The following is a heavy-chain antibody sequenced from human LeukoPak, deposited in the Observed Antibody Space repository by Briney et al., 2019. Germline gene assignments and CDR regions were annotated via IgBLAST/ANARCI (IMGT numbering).Heavy chain of an antibody. J-gene: IGHJ4*02. V-gene: IGHV3-21*01. CDR3: VRGEWIFDY. D-gene: IGHD3-3*01. CDR1: GFTFSSYT. CDR2: ISTSSSYI. Sequence: GGFLRLSCAASGFTFSSYTMNWVRQAPGKGLEWVSSISTSSSYIYYADSVKGRFTISRDNAKNSLSLQMNSLRAEDTAVYYCVRGEWIFDYWGQGTLVTVSS.